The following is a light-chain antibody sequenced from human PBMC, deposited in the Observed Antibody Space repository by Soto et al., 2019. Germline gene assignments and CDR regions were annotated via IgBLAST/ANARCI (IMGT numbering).Light chain of an antibody. V-gene: IGLV1-40*01. CDR2: GNS. Sequence: QSVLTQPPSVSGAQGQRVPISSTGSSPNIGAGYDVHWYPQLPGTAPKLLIYGNSNRPSGVPDRFSGSKSGTSASLAITGLQAEDEADYYCQSYDSSLSGSRVFGGGTQLTVL. J-gene: IGLJ3*02. CDR3: QSYDSSLSGSRV. CDR1: SPNIGAGYD.